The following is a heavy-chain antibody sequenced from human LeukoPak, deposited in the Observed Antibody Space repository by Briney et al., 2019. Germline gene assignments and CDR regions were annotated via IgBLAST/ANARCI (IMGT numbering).Heavy chain of an antibody. CDR2: IYWDDDK. V-gene: IGHV2-5*02. CDR1: GFSLSTSGVG. D-gene: IGHD2-15*01. Sequence: SGPTLVNPTQTLTLTCTFSGFSLSTSGVGVGWIRQPPGKALECLALIYWDDDKRYSPSLKSRLTITKDTSKHQVVLTMTNMDPVDTATSYCVHRPRTFGGFDYWGQGTLVTVSS. J-gene: IGHJ4*02. CDR3: VHRPRTFGGFDY.